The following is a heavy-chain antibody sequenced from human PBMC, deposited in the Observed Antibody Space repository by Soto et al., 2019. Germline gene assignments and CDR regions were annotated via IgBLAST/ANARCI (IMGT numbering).Heavy chain of an antibody. CDR2: ISHDGSHE. CDR3: ARNSDHRLVRGWLDT. D-gene: IGHD3-10*01. CDR1: GLTFSTSA. J-gene: IGHJ5*02. V-gene: IGHV3-30-3*01. Sequence: QGQLHESGGGVVQPGRSLRLSCAASGLTFSTSAMHWVRQAPGKGLEWVAMISHDGSHEYYVDSVKGRFSVSRDNSHNILHLPMTSLRIEDTAVYFCARNSDHRLVRGWLDTWGQGTLVTGSS.